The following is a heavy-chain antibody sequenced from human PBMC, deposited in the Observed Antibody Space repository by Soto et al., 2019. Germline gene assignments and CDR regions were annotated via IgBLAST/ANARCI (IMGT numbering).Heavy chain of an antibody. CDR3: ERTYYDGRGGLDY. J-gene: IGHJ4*02. V-gene: IGHV4-34*01. CDR1: GGSFSGYY. D-gene: IGHD3-22*01. CDR2: INHSGST. Sequence: QVQLQQWGAGLLKPSETLSLTCAVYGGSFSGYYWSWIRQPPGKGLEWIGEINHSGSTNYNPSLKSRVTISVDTSKNQFSLKLSSVTAADTAVYYCERTYYDGRGGLDYWGQGTLVTVSS.